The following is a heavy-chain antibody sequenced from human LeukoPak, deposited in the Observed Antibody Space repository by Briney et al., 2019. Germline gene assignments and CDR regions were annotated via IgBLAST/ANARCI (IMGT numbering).Heavy chain of an antibody. CDR2: ISTSGGST. J-gene: IGHJ4*02. V-gene: IGHV3-23*01. CDR3: AKGETQFDY. CDR1: GFTFTSYA. D-gene: IGHD1-26*01. Sequence: GGSLRLSCAASGFTFTSYAMTWVRQAPGQGLEWVSRISTSGGSTYYADAVKGRFTISRDNSKNTLHLQMNSLRVEDTAVYYCAKGETQFDYWGQGTLVSVSS.